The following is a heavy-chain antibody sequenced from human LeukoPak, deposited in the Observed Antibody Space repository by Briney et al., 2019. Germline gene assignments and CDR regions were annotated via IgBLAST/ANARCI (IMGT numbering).Heavy chain of an antibody. Sequence: GGSLRLSCIVSGFTFNTYAMYWVRQAPGKALEWVSSISDSGVATFYADSVKGRFTISRDNSKNRLYLEMSSLTAEDTAVYYCAAPSPQRWLTIDQWGQGTLVTVSS. CDR1: GFTFNTYA. CDR3: AAPSPQRWLTIDQ. V-gene: IGHV3-23*01. D-gene: IGHD4-23*01. J-gene: IGHJ4*02. CDR2: ISDSGVAT.